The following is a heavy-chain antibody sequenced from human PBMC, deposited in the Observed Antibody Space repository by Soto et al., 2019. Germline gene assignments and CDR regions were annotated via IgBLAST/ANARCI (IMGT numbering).Heavy chain of an antibody. CDR2: ISAYNGNT. Sequence: QVQLVQSGAEVKKPGSSVKVSCKASGYTFTSYGISWVRQAPGQGLEWMGWISAYNGNTNYAQKLQGRVNMTTDTATRKAYMELRRLRSDDTAVYYCARDRPEVGDYEIDYWGQGTLVTVSS. V-gene: IGHV1-18*01. J-gene: IGHJ4*02. CDR1: GYTFTSYG. CDR3: ARDRPEVGDYEIDY. D-gene: IGHD4-17*01.